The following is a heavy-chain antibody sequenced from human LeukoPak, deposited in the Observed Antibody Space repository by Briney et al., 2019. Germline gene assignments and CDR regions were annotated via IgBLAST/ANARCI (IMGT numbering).Heavy chain of an antibody. V-gene: IGHV3-20*04. CDR2: INWNGGSP. J-gene: IGHJ6*03. CDR3: ARYSSSSPPYYYMDV. Sequence: GGSLRLSCAASGFTFDDYGMSWVRQAPGKGLEWVSGINWNGGSPSYTASVKGRFTISRDNAKNSLYLQMNSLRAEDAALYYCARYSSSSPPYYYMDVWGKGTTVTVSS. CDR1: GFTFDDYG. D-gene: IGHD6-6*01.